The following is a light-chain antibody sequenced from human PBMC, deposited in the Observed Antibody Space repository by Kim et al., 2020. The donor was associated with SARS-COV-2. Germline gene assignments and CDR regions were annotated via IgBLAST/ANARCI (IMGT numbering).Light chain of an antibody. CDR3: QACESSTVV. CDR1: KLGDKY. CDR2: QDY. Sequence: SVSPGQTARITCSGDKLGDKYVSWYQQKPGQSPVLVVYQDYQRASGVPERFSGSNSGNTATLTISGTQALDEADYYGQACESSTVVFSGGTQLTVL. V-gene: IGLV3-1*01. J-gene: IGLJ2*01.